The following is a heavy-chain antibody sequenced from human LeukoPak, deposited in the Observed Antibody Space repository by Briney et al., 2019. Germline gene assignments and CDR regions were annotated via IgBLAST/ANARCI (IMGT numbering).Heavy chain of an antibody. Sequence: SETLSLTCAVSGGSISSSSSYWGWIRQPPGKGLEWIGSVFHSGTTYYNPSLKSRITISVDTSKNQFSLRLTSVTAADTAVYYCARRDSSGGNPVLDNWGQGTLVTVSS. D-gene: IGHD4-23*01. J-gene: IGHJ4*02. V-gene: IGHV4-39*01. CDR1: GGSISSSSSY. CDR3: ARRDSSGGNPVLDN. CDR2: VFHSGTT.